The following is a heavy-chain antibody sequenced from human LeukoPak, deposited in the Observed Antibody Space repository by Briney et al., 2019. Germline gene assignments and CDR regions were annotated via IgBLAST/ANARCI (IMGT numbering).Heavy chain of an antibody. CDR3: ARAPPGYSSSWYHY. CDR2: ISSSSSYI. CDR1: GFTFSSYS. D-gene: IGHD6-13*01. Sequence: RGSLRLSCAASGFTFSSYSMNWVRQAPGKGLEWVSSISSSSSYIYYADSVKGRFTISRDNAKNSLYLQMNSLRAEDTAVYYCARAPPGYSSSWYHYWGQGTLVTVSS. V-gene: IGHV3-21*01. J-gene: IGHJ4*02.